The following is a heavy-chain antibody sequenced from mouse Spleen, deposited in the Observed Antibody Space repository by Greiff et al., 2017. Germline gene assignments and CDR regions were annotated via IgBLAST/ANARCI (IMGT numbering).Heavy chain of an antibody. CDR3: ARDQGYDYGGSWFAY. V-gene: IGHV3-6*01. D-gene: IGHD2-4*01. CDR2: ISYDGSN. CDR1: GYSITSGYY. Sequence: EVQVVESGPGLVKPSQSLSLTCSVTGYSITSGYYWNWIRQFPGNKLEWMGYISYDGSNNYNPSLKNRISITRDTSKNQFFLKLNSVTTEDTATYYCARDQGYDYGGSWFAYWGQGTLVTVSA. J-gene: IGHJ3*01.